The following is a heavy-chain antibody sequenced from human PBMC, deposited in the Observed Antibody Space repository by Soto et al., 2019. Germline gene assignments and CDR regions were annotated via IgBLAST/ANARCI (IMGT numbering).Heavy chain of an antibody. V-gene: IGHV1-69*13. CDR1: GGTFSSYA. D-gene: IGHD6-6*01. J-gene: IGHJ6*02. CDR2: IIPIFGTA. Sequence: SVKVSCKASGGTFSSYAISWVRQAPGQGLEWMGGIIPIFGTANYAQKFQGRVTITADESTSTAYMELSSLRSEDTAVYYFAKLRSGGYIGSSNYYYYGMEVWGQGTTVTVSS. CDR3: AKLRSGGYIGSSNYYYYGMEV.